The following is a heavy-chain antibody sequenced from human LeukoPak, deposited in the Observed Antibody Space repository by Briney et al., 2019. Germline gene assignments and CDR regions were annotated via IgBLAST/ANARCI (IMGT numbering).Heavy chain of an antibody. J-gene: IGHJ4*02. CDR3: ARSANWGRGYYFDY. CDR1: GGTFSSYA. D-gene: IGHD7-27*01. Sequence: SVTVSCKASGGTFSSYAISWVRQAPGQGLEWMGGIIPIFGTANYAQKFQGRVTITTDESTSTAYMELSSLRSEDTAVYYCARSANWGRGYYFDYWGQGTLVTVSS. CDR2: IIPIFGTA. V-gene: IGHV1-69*05.